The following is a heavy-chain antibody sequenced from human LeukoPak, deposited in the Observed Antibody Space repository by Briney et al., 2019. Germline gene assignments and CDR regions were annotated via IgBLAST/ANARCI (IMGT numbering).Heavy chain of an antibody. CDR3: AREGGYCSSTSCYAPWFDP. J-gene: IGHJ5*02. V-gene: IGHV3-11*01. Sequence: GGSLRLSCAASGFTFSDYYMSWIRQAPGKGLEWVSYISSSGSTIYYADSVKGRFTISRDNAKNSLYLQMSSLRAEDTAVYYCAREGGYCSSTSCYAPWFDPWGQGTLVTVSS. CDR1: GFTFSDYY. CDR2: ISSSGSTI. D-gene: IGHD2-2*01.